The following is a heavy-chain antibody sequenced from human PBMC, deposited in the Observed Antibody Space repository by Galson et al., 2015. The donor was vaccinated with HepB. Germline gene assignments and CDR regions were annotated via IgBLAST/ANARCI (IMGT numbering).Heavy chain of an antibody. CDR3: AGDPTHCSNTTNCYYFDY. V-gene: IGHV3-33*01. Sequence: SLRLSCAASGFMFDSYGMYWVRQAPGKGLEWVALIWYDGSNKYYADSVKGRFTISRDNSKNTVYLQMNSMRAEDTAVYYCAGDPTHCSNTTNCYYFDYWGQGTLVTVSS. CDR2: IWYDGSNK. D-gene: IGHD2/OR15-2a*01. CDR1: GFMFDSYG. J-gene: IGHJ4*02.